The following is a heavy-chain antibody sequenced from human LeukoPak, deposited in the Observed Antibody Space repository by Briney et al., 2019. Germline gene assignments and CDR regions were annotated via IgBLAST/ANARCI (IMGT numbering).Heavy chain of an antibody. J-gene: IGHJ5*02. D-gene: IGHD6-19*01. CDR3: ARASGWYLGNWFDP. CDR2: IYTSGST. Sequence: PSETLSLTCTASGGSISSYYWSWIRQPAGKGLEWIGRIYTSGSTNYNPSLKSRVTTSVDTSKNQFSLKLSSVTAADTAVYYCARASGWYLGNWFDPWGQGTLVTVSS. CDR1: GGSISSYY. V-gene: IGHV4-4*07.